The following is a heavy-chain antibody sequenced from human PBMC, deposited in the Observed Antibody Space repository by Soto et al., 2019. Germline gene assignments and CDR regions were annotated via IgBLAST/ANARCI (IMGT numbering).Heavy chain of an antibody. Sequence: PGGSLRLSCAASGFSFRNYAMSWARQAPGKGLEWISTLTGSSSNTYYADSVKGRFAISRDNSRNTLYLQMHSLTAEDTAVYYCANGRATYGLLTHDYWGQGTLVTVSS. CDR2: LTGSSSNT. CDR3: ANGRATYGLLTHDY. V-gene: IGHV3-23*01. CDR1: GFSFRNYA. D-gene: IGHD3-9*01. J-gene: IGHJ4*02.